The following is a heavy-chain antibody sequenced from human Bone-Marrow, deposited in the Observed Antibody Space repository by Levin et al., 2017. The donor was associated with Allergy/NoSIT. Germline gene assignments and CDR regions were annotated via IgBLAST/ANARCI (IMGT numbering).Heavy chain of an antibody. D-gene: IGHD6-19*01. CDR3: ARSRSSWSQLDF. J-gene: IGHJ4*02. V-gene: IGHV5-51*01. CDR2: IYPLDSDT. Sequence: PGESLKISCKGSGYSFRSHWIVWVRQMPGKGLEWMGNIYPLDSDTRYSPSFQGQVTFSADKSIDTAYLQWSSLKASDTAIYYCARSRSSWSQLDFWGQGTLVIVSS. CDR1: GYSFRSHW.